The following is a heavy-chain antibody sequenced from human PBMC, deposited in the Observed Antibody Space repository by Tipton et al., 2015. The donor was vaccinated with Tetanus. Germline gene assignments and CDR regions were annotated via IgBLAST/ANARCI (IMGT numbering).Heavy chain of an antibody. CDR3: ARPRTGQWLVDNFDS. D-gene: IGHD6-19*01. CDR1: GFTFSDFY. V-gene: IGHV3-11*06. Sequence: SLRLSCAASGFTFSDFYMAWIRQAPGKGLEWVAYISGSSSYINYADSVRGRFTISRDNAKNSVFLQMSSLRAEDTAVYYCARPRTGQWLVDNFDSWGQGTLVTVSP. CDR2: ISGSSSYI. J-gene: IGHJ4*02.